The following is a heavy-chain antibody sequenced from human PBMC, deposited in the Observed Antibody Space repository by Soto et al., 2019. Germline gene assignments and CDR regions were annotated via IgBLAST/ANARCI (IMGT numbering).Heavy chain of an antibody. V-gene: IGHV3-23*01. D-gene: IGHD3-3*01. CDR3: AKGLPERRSAYYRYNWFDP. CDR2: ISGSGGST. J-gene: IGHJ5*02. CDR1: GFTFSSYA. Sequence: EVQLLESGGGSVQPGKSLRLSCAASGFTFSSYAMSWVRQAPGKGLEWVAVISGSGGSTYYADSVKGRFTISRDNSKNTLSLQMNNLRAEDTAVYYCAKGLPERRSAYYRYNWFDPWGQGTLVTVSS.